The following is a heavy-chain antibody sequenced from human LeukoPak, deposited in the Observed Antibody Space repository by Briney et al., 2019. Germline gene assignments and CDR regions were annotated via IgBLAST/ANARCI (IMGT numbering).Heavy chain of an antibody. CDR1: AYTFSTHA. D-gene: IGHD3-3*01. V-gene: IGHV7-4-1*02. J-gene: IGHJ4*02. CDR3: ARGLFGESLDY. Sequence: ASVKVSSKASAYTFSTHAMNWVRQAPGQGLEWMGWINTNTGNPTYAQGFTGRFVFSLDTSVSTANLQISSLKAKDTAVYYCARGLFGESLDYWGQGTLVTVSS. CDR2: INTNTGNP.